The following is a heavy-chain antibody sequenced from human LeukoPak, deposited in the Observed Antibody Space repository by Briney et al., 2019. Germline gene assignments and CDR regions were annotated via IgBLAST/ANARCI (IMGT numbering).Heavy chain of an antibody. V-gene: IGHV6-1*01. CDR3: ARGRGSGHQGFMFSWFDP. D-gene: IGHD6-19*01. CDR2: TYYRSKWYN. J-gene: IGHJ5*02. CDR1: GDSVSSNSAA. Sequence: SQTLSLTCAISGDSVSSNSAAWNWIRQSPSRGLEWLGRTYYRSKWYNDYAVSVKSRITINPDTSKNQFSLQLNSVTPEDTAVYYCARGRGSGHQGFMFSWFDPWGQGTLVTVSS.